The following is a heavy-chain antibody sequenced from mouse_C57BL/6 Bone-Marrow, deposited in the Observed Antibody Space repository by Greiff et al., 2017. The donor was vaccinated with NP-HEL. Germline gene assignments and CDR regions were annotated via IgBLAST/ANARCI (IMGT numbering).Heavy chain of an antibody. CDR1: GFTFSNYW. J-gene: IGHJ4*01. CDR3: TGGGYYYWYAMDY. CDR2: IRLKSDNYAT. Sequence: EVKLEESGGGLVQPGGSMKLSCVASGFTFSNYWMNWVRQSPEKGLEWVAQIRLKSDNYATHYAESVKGRFTISRDDSKSSVYLQMNNLRAEDTGIYYCTGGGYYYWYAMDYWGQGTSVTVSS. D-gene: IGHD2-3*01. V-gene: IGHV6-3*01.